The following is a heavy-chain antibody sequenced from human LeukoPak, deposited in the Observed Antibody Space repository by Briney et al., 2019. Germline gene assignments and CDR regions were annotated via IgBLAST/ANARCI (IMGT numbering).Heavy chain of an antibody. CDR3: AKGSVTTITGRFDY. CDR1: GFTFDDYA. Sequence: PGRSLRLSCAASGFTFDDYAMHWLRQAPGKGLDWVSGISWNSGSIGYADSVKGRFTISRDNAKNSLYLQLMSLRAEAVALSYCAKGSVTTITGRFDYWGQGTLVTVSS. J-gene: IGHJ4*02. CDR2: ISWNSGSI. V-gene: IGHV3-9*03. D-gene: IGHD5-12*01.